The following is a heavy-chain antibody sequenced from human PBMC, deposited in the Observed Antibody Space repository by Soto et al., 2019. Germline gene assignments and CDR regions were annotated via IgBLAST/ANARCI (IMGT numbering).Heavy chain of an antibody. CDR1: GGSISSGGYS. V-gene: IGHV4-30-2*01. CDR2: IYHSGST. J-gene: IGHJ4*02. CDR3: ARVPDD. Sequence: PSETLSLTCAVSGGSISSGGYSWSWILQPPGKGLEWIGYIYHSGSTYYNPSLKSRVTISVDRSKNQFSLKLSSVTAADTAVYYCARVPDDWGQGTLVTVSS.